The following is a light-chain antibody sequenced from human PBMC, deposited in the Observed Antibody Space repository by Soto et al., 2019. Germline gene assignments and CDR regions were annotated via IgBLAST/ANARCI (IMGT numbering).Light chain of an antibody. CDR3: QSYDSSLSCSVV. Sequence: QSVLTQPPSVSGAPGQRVTISCTGSSSNIGAGYDVHWYQQLPGTAPKLLIYGNSNRPSGVPDRFSGSKSGTSASLAITGLQAEDEAVYYCQSYDSSLSCSVVFCGGTKLSGL. J-gene: IGLJ2*01. CDR2: GNS. CDR1: SSNIGAGYD. V-gene: IGLV1-40*01.